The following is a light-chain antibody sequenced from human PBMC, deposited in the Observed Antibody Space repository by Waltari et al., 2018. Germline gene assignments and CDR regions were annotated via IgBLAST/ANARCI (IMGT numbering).Light chain of an antibody. CDR2: DAS. CDR3: QQRSNWPLT. CDR1: QSIGSY. V-gene: IGKV3-11*01. J-gene: IGKJ4*01. Sequence: EIVLTQSPATLSLSPGDSATLSCRASQSIGSYLGWYQQKPGQAPRLLIYDASNRATGIPARFSGGGSGTDFTLTISSLEPEDFAVYYCQQRSNWPLTFGGGTKVEIK.